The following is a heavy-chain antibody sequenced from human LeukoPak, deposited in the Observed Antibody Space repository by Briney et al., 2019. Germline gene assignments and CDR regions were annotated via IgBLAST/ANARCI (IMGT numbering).Heavy chain of an antibody. CDR1: GGSISSYY. Sequence: SETLSLTCTVSGGSISSYYWSWIRQPPGKGLEWIGYIYYSGSTNYNPSLKSRVTISVDTSKNQFSLKLSSVTAADTAVYYCARRGLLRSPFDYWGQGTLVTVSS. J-gene: IGHJ4*02. V-gene: IGHV4-59*12. CDR2: IYYSGST. D-gene: IGHD4-17*01. CDR3: ARRGLLRSPFDY.